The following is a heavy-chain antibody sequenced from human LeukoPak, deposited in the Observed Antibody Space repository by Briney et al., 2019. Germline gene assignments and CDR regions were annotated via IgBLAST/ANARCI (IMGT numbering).Heavy chain of an antibody. D-gene: IGHD3-9*01. CDR1: GFTFSSYG. V-gene: IGHV3-48*02. Sequence: GGSLRLSCVASGFTFSSYGTHWVRQAPGKGLEWVSYISTTTSTIYYADSVKGRFTISRDNAKNSLYLQMNSLRDEDTAVYYCARNHFEDYWGQGTLVTVSS. CDR2: ISTTTSTI. J-gene: IGHJ4*02. CDR3: ARNHFEDY.